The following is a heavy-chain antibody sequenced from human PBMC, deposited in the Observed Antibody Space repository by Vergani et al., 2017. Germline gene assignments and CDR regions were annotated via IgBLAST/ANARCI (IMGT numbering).Heavy chain of an antibody. J-gene: IGHJ6*03. CDR1: GGSISSGDHC. Sequence: QLQLHKSGPGVVKPSQTLSLTCAVSGGSISSGDHCWTWIRQRPGKGLEWIGYIFYSGTTYDNPSLRSRLTISVDTSQNQFSLKLRSVTAADTAVYYCARVDTXVPATSHFYYMDVWGKGTTVVVSS. D-gene: IGHD6-25*01. CDR2: IFYSGTT. CDR3: ARVDTXVPATSHFYYMDV. V-gene: IGHV4-31*11.